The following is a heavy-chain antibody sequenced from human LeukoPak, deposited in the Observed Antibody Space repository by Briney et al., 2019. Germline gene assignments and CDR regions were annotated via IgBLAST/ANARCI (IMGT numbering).Heavy chain of an antibody. CDR2: IYYSGST. CDR1: GGSISSSSYY. J-gene: IGHJ4*02. Sequence: SETLSLTCTVSGGSISSSSYYWGWIRQPPGKGLEWIGSIYYSGSTYYNPCLKSRVTISVDTSKNQFSLKLSSVTAADTAVYYCARGGGSGLADYWGQGTLVTVSS. D-gene: IGHD6-25*01. CDR3: ARGGGSGLADY. V-gene: IGHV4-39*07.